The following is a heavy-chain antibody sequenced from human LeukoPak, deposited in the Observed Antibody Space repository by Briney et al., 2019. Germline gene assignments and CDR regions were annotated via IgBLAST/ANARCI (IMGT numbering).Heavy chain of an antibody. J-gene: IGHJ3*02. V-gene: IGHV4-61*02. Sequence: SETLSLTCTVSGGSISSGSYYWSWIRQPAGKGLEWIGRIYTSGSTNYNPSLKSRVTISVDTSKNQFSLKLSSVTAADTAVYYCARGRGSGWPDDAFDIWGQGTMVTVSS. D-gene: IGHD6-19*01. CDR1: GGSISSGSYY. CDR2: IYTSGST. CDR3: ARGRGSGWPDDAFDI.